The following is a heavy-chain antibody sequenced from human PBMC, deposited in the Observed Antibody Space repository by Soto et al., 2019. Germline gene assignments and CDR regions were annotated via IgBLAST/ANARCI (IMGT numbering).Heavy chain of an antibody. CDR1: GYTFTSYY. J-gene: IGHJ3*02. D-gene: IGHD3-22*01. CDR3: ARDWYYYDSSGIRGAFDI. V-gene: IGHV1-46*01. Sequence: GASVKVSCKASGYTFTSYYMHWVRQAPGQGLEWMGIINPSGGSANYAQKFQGRVTMTRDTSTSTVYMELSSLRSEDTAVYYCARDWYYYDSSGIRGAFDIWGQGTMVT. CDR2: INPSGGSA.